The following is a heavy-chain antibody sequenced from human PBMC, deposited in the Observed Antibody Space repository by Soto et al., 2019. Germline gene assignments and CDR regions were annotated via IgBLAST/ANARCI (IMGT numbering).Heavy chain of an antibody. CDR1: GYTFTSYA. J-gene: IGHJ5*02. CDR3: ARGYGGPIGWFDP. V-gene: IGHV1-3*01. Sequence: QVQLVQSGAEVKKPGASVKVSCKASGYTFTSYAMHWVRQAPGRMLEWMGWINAGNGNTKYSQKFQGRVTITRDTSASTAYMELSSLRSEDTAVYYCARGYGGPIGWFDPWGQGTLVTVSS. D-gene: IGHD3-16*01. CDR2: INAGNGNT.